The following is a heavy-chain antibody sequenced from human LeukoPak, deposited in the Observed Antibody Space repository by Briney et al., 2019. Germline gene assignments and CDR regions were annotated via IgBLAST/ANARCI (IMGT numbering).Heavy chain of an antibody. CDR2: IIPIFGTA. CDR1: GGTFSSYA. CDR3: ARGVTYYDSSGTLGY. D-gene: IGHD3-22*01. J-gene: IGHJ4*02. V-gene: IGHV1-69*05. Sequence: SVKVSCKASGGTFSSYAISWVRQAPGQGLEWMGGIIPIFGTANYAQKFQGRVTITTDESTGTAYMELSSLRSEDTAVYYCARGVTYYDSSGTLGYWGQGTLVTVSS.